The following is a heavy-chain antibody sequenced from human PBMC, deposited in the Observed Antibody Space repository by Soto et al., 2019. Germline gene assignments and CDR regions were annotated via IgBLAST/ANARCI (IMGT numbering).Heavy chain of an antibody. V-gene: IGHV4-4*02. CDR2: ISHSGIT. J-gene: IGHJ5*02. CDR1: GGSITSANW. Sequence: LSLTCAVSGGSITSANWWTWVRQPPGGGLEWIGEISHSGITNYKASLKSRVTMSVDKTKNDVSLKLTSVTAADTAVYYCARVLRGWFDPWGQGTPVTVSS. CDR3: ARVLRGWFDP.